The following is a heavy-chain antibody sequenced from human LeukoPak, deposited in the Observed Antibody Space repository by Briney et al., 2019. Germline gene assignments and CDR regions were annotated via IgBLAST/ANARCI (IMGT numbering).Heavy chain of an antibody. D-gene: IGHD3-10*01. CDR2: INHSGST. Sequence: SETLSLTCTVSGGSITSYHWSWIRQPPGKGLEWIGEINHSGSTNYNPSLKSRVTISVDTSKNQFSLKLSSVTAADTAVYYCARKRITMVRGARNNWFDPWGQGTLVTVSS. J-gene: IGHJ5*02. V-gene: IGHV4-34*01. CDR3: ARKRITMVRGARNNWFDP. CDR1: GGSITSYH.